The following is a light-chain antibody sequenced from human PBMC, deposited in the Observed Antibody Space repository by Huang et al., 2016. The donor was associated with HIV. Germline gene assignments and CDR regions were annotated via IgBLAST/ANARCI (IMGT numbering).Light chain of an antibody. CDR1: QSISTN. CDR2: GAS. Sequence: EIVMTQSPVTLSVSPGERATLSCRASQSISTNLAWYQQKPGQAPRLLIDGASTRATGIPARFSGAGSGTDFTLTISSLQSEDFAVYYCQQFNDWRAITFGQGTRLEI. J-gene: IGKJ5*01. CDR3: QQFNDWRAIT. V-gene: IGKV3-15*01.